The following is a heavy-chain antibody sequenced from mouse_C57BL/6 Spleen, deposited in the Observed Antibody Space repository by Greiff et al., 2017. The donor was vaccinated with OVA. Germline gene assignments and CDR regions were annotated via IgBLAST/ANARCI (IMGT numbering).Heavy chain of an antibody. D-gene: IGHD1-1*01. CDR1: GYTFTSYW. Sequence: QVQLQQPGAELVKPGASVKMSCKASGYTFTSYWITWVKQRPGQGLEWIGDIYPGSGSTNYNEKFKSKATLTVDTSSSTAYMQLSSLTSEDSAVYYCARNYGSISSYWYFDVWGTGTTVTVSS. V-gene: IGHV1-55*01. J-gene: IGHJ1*03. CDR3: ARNYGSISSYWYFDV. CDR2: IYPGSGST.